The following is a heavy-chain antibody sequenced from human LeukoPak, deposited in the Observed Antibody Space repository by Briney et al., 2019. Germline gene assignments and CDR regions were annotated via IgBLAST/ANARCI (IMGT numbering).Heavy chain of an antibody. CDR3: AKNGGQQWLVAEEGY. CDR1: GFTFSSYA. J-gene: IGHJ4*02. V-gene: IGHV3-23*01. CDR2: ISGSGGST. D-gene: IGHD6-19*01. Sequence: PGGSLRLSCAASGFTFSSYAMSWVRQAPGKGLEWVSAISGSGGSTYYADSVKGRFTISRDNSKNTLYLQMNSLRAEDTAVHYCAKNGGQQWLVAEEGYWGQGTLVTVSS.